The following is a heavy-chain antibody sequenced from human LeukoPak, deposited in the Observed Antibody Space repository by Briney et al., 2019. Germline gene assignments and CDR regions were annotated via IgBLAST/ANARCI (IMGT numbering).Heavy chain of an antibody. Sequence: ASVKVSCKACGYTFTSYYMHWVRQAPGQGLEWMGIINPSGGSTSHAQKFQGRVTMTRDTSTSTVYMELSSLRSEDTAVYYCARDLATVVVPAAIWDYYYYGMDVWGQGTTVTVSS. CDR2: INPSGGST. CDR1: GYTFTSYY. J-gene: IGHJ6*02. V-gene: IGHV1-46*01. CDR3: ARDLATVVVPAAIWDYYYYGMDV. D-gene: IGHD2-2*01.